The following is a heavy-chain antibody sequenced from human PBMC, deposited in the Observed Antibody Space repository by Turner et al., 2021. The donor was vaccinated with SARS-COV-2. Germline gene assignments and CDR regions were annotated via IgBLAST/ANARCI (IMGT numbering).Heavy chain of an antibody. V-gene: IGHV3-9*01. D-gene: IGHD5-18*01. CDR2: ITWNSGSI. Sequence: EVQLVESGGGLVQPGRSLRLSCAASGFTFDDYAMHWVRQAPGKGLEWVSGITWNSGSIGYADSVKGRFTISRDNAKNSLYLQMNSLRAEDTALYYCAKGSGYSYELGFDYWGQGTLVTVSS. J-gene: IGHJ4*02. CDR3: AKGSGYSYELGFDY. CDR1: GFTFDDYA.